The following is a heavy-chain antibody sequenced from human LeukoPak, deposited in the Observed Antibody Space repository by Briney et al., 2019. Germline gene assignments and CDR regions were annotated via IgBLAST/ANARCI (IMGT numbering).Heavy chain of an antibody. D-gene: IGHD3-22*01. CDR1: GFTFSSYG. V-gene: IGHV3-33*01. J-gene: IGHJ3*02. CDR3: ARAAPYYYDSSGYSAFDS. Sequence: GGPLRLSCAASGFTFSSYGMHWVRQAPGKGLEWVAVIWYDGSNKYYADSVKGRFTISRDNSKNTLYLQMNSLRAEDTAVYYCARAAPYYYDSSGYSAFDSWGQGTMVTVSA. CDR2: IWYDGSNK.